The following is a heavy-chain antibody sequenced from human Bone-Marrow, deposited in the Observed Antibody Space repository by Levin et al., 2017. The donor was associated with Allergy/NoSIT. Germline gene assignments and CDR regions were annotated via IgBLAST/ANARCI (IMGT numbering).Heavy chain of an antibody. V-gene: IGHV4-4*02. J-gene: IGHJ3*02. CDR3: ASSFGWGALDI. Sequence: RPSETLSLTCAVSGGSISRGTWWSWVRQSPGKGLEWFGEIHPSGNINHNPSLKSRVTMSIDESTNQFSLKLNSVTAADTAVYFCASSFGWGALDIWGQGTLVTVSS. D-gene: IGHD3-16*01. CDR2: IHPSGNI. CDR1: GGSISRGTW.